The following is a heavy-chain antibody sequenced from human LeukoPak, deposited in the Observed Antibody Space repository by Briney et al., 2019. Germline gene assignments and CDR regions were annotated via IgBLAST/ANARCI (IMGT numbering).Heavy chain of an antibody. CDR3: AREPQGRATVPFFDY. CDR1: GYTFTSYG. Sequence: ASVKVSCKASGYTFTSYGISWVRQAPGQGLEWMGWISAYNGNTNYAQKLQGRVTMTTDTSTSTAYMELSSLRSEDTAVYYCAREPQGRATVPFFDYWGQGTLVTVSS. J-gene: IGHJ4*02. V-gene: IGHV1-18*01. CDR2: ISAYNGNT. D-gene: IGHD4-17*01.